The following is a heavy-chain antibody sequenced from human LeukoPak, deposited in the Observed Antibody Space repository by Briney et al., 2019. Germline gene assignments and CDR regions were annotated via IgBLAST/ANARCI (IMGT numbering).Heavy chain of an antibody. CDR3: AQVGDDSSGYYRSDWYFDL. CDR2: INHSGST. J-gene: IGHJ2*01. CDR1: GGSFSGYY. D-gene: IGHD3-22*01. V-gene: IGHV4-34*01. Sequence: SETLSLTCAVYGGSFSGYYWSWIRQPPGKGLEWIGEINHSGSTNYNPSLKSRVTISVDTSKNQFSLKLSSVTAADTAVYYCAQVGDDSSGYYRSDWYFDLWGRGTLVTVPS.